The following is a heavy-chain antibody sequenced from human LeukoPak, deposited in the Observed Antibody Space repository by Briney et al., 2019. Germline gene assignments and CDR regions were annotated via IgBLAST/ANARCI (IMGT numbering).Heavy chain of an antibody. J-gene: IGHJ5*02. V-gene: IGHV1-46*01. D-gene: IGHD2-2*01. CDR2: INPSGGRT. Sequence: ASVKVSCKASGYTFTSYYMHWVRQAPGQGLEWMGIINPSGGRTSYAQKFQGRVTMTRDTSTSTVYMELSSLTSEDTAVYYCARESTKAYNCFDPWGQGTLVTVSS. CDR1: GYTFTSYY. CDR3: ARESTKAYNCFDP.